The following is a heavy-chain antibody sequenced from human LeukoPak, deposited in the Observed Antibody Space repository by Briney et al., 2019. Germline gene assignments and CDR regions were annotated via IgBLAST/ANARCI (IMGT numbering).Heavy chain of an antibody. D-gene: IGHD5-12*01. CDR2: MHNSGSS. CDR3: ARSAEWLRNAFDI. J-gene: IGHJ3*02. Sequence: SETLSLSCTVSGASTSHFHWNWIRQPPGKGLEWIGYMHNSGSSKHSPSLKSRVTISIDTSKNQFSLQLTSVTAADTAIYYCARSAEWLRNAFDIWGQGTMVSVSS. CDR1: GASTSHFH. V-gene: IGHV4-59*01.